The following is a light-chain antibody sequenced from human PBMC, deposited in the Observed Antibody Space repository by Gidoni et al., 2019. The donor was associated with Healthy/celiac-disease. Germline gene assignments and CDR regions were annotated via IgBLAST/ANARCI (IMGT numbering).Light chain of an antibody. J-gene: IGLJ3*02. CDR3: QVWDSSTEV. V-gene: IGLV3-9*01. CDR1: NIGSKN. Sequence: YGLTQPLQVRAALGQTARITYAGNNIGSKNVHWYQQKPGQAPVLVIYRDSNRPSGIPERFSGSNWGTTATLTISRAQAGDAADYYCQVWDSSTEVFGGGTKLTVL. CDR2: RDS.